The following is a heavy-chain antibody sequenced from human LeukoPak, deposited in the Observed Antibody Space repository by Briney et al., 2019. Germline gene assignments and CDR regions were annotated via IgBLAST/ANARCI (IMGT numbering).Heavy chain of an antibody. CDR2: ISGSGGST. V-gene: IGHV3-23*01. J-gene: IGHJ4*02. Sequence: GGSLRLSCAASGFTFSSYAMSWVRQAPGKGLEWVSAISGSGGSTYYADSVKGRFTISRDNSKNTLYLQMNSLRAEDTAVYYCAKNPRGYCSGGSCYYFDYWGQGTLVTVSS. CDR1: GFTFSSYA. CDR3: AKNPRGYCSGGSCYYFDY. D-gene: IGHD2-15*01.